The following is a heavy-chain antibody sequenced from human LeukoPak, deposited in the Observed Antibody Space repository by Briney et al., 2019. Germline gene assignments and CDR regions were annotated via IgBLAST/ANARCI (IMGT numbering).Heavy chain of an antibody. Sequence: ASVKVSCKASGYTLTDFFIHWVRQAPGQELEWMGWINPNSGGTNYAQKFQAWVTMTRDTSISTAYMELSRLRSDDTAVYYCARGTMVRGGLRRGMDVWGQGTTVTVSS. D-gene: IGHD3-10*01. CDR1: GYTLTDFF. V-gene: IGHV1-2*04. CDR3: ARGTMVRGGLRRGMDV. CDR2: INPNSGGT. J-gene: IGHJ6*02.